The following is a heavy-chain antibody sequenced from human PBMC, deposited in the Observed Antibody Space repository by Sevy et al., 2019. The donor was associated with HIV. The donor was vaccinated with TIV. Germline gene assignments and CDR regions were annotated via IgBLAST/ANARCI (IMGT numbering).Heavy chain of an antibody. J-gene: IGHJ4*02. CDR1: GFTFSGNG. D-gene: IGHD1-1*01. Sequence: GGSLRLSCAASGFTFSGNGMHWVRQAPGKGLEWVAVIWYDGSNKYYADSVKGRFTISRDNSKNTLFLQMNSLRPEDTAVYYCARQQLERFDYWGQGALVTVSS. V-gene: IGHV3-33*08. CDR3: ARQQLERFDY. CDR2: IWYDGSNK.